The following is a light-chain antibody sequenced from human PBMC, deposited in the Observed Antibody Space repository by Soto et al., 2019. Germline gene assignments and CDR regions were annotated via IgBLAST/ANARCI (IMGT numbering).Light chain of an antibody. V-gene: IGKV1-27*01. CDR3: QKYNRLPRT. CDR2: AAF. Sequence: MTHTPSALSASVEDRVSITCRASQGISNYLAWYQQKPGKVPTLLIYAAFTLESGVPSRFSGSGSGTDFTLTISSLQPEDVATYYCQKYNRLPRTFGGGTKVDIK. CDR1: QGISNY. J-gene: IGKJ4*01.